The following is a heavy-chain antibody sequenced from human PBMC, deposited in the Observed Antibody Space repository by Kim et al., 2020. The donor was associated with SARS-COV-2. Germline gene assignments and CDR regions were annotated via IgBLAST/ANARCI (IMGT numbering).Heavy chain of an antibody. J-gene: IGHJ4*02. D-gene: IGHD6-19*01. Sequence: NDYAVSVKSRITINPDPSKNQSSLQLNSVTPEDTAVYYCARRGGAGTFDYWGQGTLVTVSS. CDR2: N. CDR3: ARRGGAGTFDY. V-gene: IGHV6-1*01.